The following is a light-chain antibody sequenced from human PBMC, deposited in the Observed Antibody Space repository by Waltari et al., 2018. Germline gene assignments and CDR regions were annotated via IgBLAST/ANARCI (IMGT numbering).Light chain of an antibody. V-gene: IGKV4-1*01. Sequence: DIVVTQSPDSLTVSLGERAPINCNTSQTLLFDSNKKNYMAWYQQKPGLPPRLLVYWATTRQPGVPDRFSGSGSGTDFSLTIDNLQPEDVAVYYCHQYVTAPWTFGQGTRVEI. CDR2: WAT. CDR3: HQYVTAPWT. CDR1: QTLLFDSNKKNY. J-gene: IGKJ1*01.